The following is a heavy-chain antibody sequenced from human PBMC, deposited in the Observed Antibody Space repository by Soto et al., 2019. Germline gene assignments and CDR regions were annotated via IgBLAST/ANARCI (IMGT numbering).Heavy chain of an antibody. V-gene: IGHV3-49*03. D-gene: IGHD2-15*01. CDR1: GFTFGDYA. J-gene: IGHJ4*02. Sequence: GGSLRLSCTASGFTFGDYAMSWFRQAPGKGLEWVGFIRSNLYGGTTQYAASVKDRFTISRDDSKSVAYLQMNSLKTEDTAVYYCTRGFCSSSSCFHVDYWGQGTLVTVSS. CDR2: IRSNLYGGTT. CDR3: TRGFCSSSSCFHVDY.